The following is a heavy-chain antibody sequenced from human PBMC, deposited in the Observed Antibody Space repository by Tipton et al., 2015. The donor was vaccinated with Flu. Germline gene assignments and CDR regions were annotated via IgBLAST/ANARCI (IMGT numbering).Heavy chain of an antibody. CDR3: VARLGLWGYDSWSDYPQAGVFDL. CDR1: GGSISSSNHY. J-gene: IGHJ3*01. V-gene: IGHV4-39*01. CDR2: VYYSGST. Sequence: TLSPTCTVSGGSISSSNHYWGWIRQPPGKGLEWIGSVYYSGSTYYNPSLKSRVTISVDMSKNQLSLKLRSVTAADTAVYYCVARLGLWGYDSWSDYPQAGVFDLWGQGTMVTVSS. D-gene: IGHD3-3*01.